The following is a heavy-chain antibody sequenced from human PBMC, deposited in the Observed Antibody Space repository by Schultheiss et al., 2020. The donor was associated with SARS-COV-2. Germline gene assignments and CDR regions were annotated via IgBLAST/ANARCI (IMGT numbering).Heavy chain of an antibody. V-gene: IGHV3-23*01. J-gene: IGHJ4*02. CDR2: ISGSGGST. CDR3: ARGRNGNDFWSGTSLDY. CDR1: VFTFSSYA. D-gene: IGHD3-3*01. Sequence: GGSLRLSCAASVFTFSSYAMSWVRQAPGKGLEWVSAISGSGGSTYYADSVKGRFTISRDNSKNTLYLQMNSLRAEDTAVYYCARGRNGNDFWSGTSLDYWGQGTLVTVSS.